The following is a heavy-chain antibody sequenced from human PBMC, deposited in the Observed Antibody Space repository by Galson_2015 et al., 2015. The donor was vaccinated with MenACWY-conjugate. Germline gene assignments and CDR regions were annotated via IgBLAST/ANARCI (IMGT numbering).Heavy chain of an antibody. Sequence: LRLSCAASGFSLTTYAMSWVRQVPGKGPEWVSGISGGGGGSTYYADLAKGRFALSKDNSKNTLYLQMNTLRAEDTAVYYCAKEAAVIGAPRFDNWGQGTLVTVSS. CDR2: ISGGGGGST. CDR1: GFSLTTYA. V-gene: IGHV3-23*01. J-gene: IGHJ4*02. D-gene: IGHD4-11*01. CDR3: AKEAAVIGAPRFDN.